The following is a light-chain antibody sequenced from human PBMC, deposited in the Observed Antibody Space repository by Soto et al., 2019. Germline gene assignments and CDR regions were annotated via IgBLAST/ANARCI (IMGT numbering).Light chain of an antibody. CDR2: GAS. V-gene: IGKV3-15*01. CDR3: QQYNDWPRT. J-gene: IGKJ1*01. Sequence: EVAMTQSPATLSVSPGERATLSCRASQSVSGDLAWYQQKPGQAPRLLIYGASTRAAGIPARFSGSGSGTEFILTIRSLQSEEFAVYFCQQYNDWPRTFGQGTTVEIK. CDR1: QSVSGD.